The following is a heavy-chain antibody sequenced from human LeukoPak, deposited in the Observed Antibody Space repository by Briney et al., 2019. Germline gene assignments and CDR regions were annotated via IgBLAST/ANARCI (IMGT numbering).Heavy chain of an antibody. V-gene: IGHV3-23*01. Sequence: GGSLRLSCAASGFTFSSFAMNWVRQAPGMGLEWVAVITTNGRSTSYADSVKGRFTISRDNSKNTLYLRMNNLRAEDTALYYCAREPAGYVDYWGQGILVTVSS. D-gene: IGHD6-13*01. J-gene: IGHJ4*02. CDR2: ITTNGRST. CDR1: GFTFSSFA. CDR3: AREPAGYVDY.